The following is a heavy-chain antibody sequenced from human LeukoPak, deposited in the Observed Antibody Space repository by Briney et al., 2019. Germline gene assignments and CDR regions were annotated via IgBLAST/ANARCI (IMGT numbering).Heavy chain of an antibody. CDR3: ARDATMITFGGVIVPDF. CDR1: GFTFSSYS. CDR2: ISSSSSYI. J-gene: IGHJ4*02. Sequence: VKPGGSLRLSCAASGFTFSSYSMNWVRQAPGKGLEWVSSISSSSSYIYYTDSVKGRFTISRDNAKNSLYLQMSSLRAEDTAVYYCARDATMITFGGVIVPDFWGQGTLVTVSS. D-gene: IGHD3-16*02. V-gene: IGHV3-21*01.